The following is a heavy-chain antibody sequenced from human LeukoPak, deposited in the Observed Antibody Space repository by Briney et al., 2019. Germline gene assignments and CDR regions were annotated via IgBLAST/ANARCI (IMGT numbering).Heavy chain of an antibody. J-gene: IGHJ4*02. CDR2: ISWNSDSK. D-gene: IGHD3-22*01. V-gene: IGHV3-9*01. Sequence: PGRSLRLSCAASGFTFDDYAMHWVRHAPGKGLEWVSGISWNSDSKVYADSVKGRFTISRDNAKNSLYLQMNSLRAEDTALYYCAKATYYDGRGYYFDYWGQGTLVTVSS. CDR3: AKATYYDGRGYYFDY. CDR1: GFTFDDYA.